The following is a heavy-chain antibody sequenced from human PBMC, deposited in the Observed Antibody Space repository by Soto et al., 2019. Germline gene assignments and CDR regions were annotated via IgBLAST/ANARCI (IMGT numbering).Heavy chain of an antibody. CDR1: GYTFTSYY. CDR3: ARPTSRGAFDV. J-gene: IGHJ3*01. Sequence: ASVKVSCKASGYTFTSYYIHWVRQAPGQGLEWMGIINPSGGTTNYAQEFQGRVTMTRDTSTSTVFMELSSLRSEDTAVYYCARPTSRGAFDVWGQGTMVTVSS. CDR2: INPSGGTT. V-gene: IGHV1-46*01. D-gene: IGHD4-4*01.